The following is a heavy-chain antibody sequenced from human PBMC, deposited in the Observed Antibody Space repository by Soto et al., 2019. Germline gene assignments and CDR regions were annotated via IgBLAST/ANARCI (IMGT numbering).Heavy chain of an antibody. Sequence: GSLRLSCAASGFTFSSYSMNWVRQAPGRGLEWVAAISGTSYYTYYADSVKGRFTISRDNAKASLYIQMNSLRAEDTAVYYCARDHRYCSGSSCRPYYYYYGMDVWGQGTTVTVSS. J-gene: IGHJ6*02. CDR1: GFTFSSYS. D-gene: IGHD2-15*01. CDR2: ISGTSYYT. CDR3: ARDHRYCSGSSCRPYYYYYGMDV. V-gene: IGHV3-21*01.